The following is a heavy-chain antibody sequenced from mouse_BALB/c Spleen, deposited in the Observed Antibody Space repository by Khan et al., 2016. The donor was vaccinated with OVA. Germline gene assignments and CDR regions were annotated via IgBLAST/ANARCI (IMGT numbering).Heavy chain of an antibody. D-gene: IGHD2-4*01. CDR2: ISFGSATI. CDR1: GFTFSSFG. CDR3: ARSRITTWYFDV. V-gene: IGHV5-17*02. J-gene: IGHJ1*01. Sequence: EVELVESGGGLVQPGGSRKLSCAASGFTFSSFGMHWVRQAPEKGLEWVAYISFGSATIYYADTVQGRFTISRDNPKNTLFLQMTSLRSEDTAIYSCARSRITTWYFDVWGAGTTVTVSA.